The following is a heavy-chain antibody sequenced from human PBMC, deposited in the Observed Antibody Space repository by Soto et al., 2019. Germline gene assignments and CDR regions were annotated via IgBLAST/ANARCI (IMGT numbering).Heavy chain of an antibody. CDR1: GFTLSSSV. CDR3: AKEGHTSGRCGCFNI. Sequence: PGGSLRLSCEASGFTLSSSVMHWVRQAPGKRLEWLSVISVDGRNGLHAGAVKGRFTISRDISKNMVYLQMNDLRPDDTAMYFCAKEGHTSGRCGCFNIWGQGTMVTVSS. V-gene: IGHV3-30*18. D-gene: IGHD6-19*01. CDR2: ISVDGRNG. J-gene: IGHJ3*02.